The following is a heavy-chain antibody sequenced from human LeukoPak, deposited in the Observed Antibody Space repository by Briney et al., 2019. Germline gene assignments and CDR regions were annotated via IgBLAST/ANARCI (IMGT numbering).Heavy chain of an antibody. J-gene: IGHJ3*02. D-gene: IGHD4-17*01. CDR1: GGSFSGYY. Sequence: SETLSLTCAVYGGSFSGYYWSWIRQPPGKGLEWTGEINHSGSTNYNPSLKSRVTISVDASKNQFSLKLSSVTAADTAVYYCARYTVTTGGRGAFDIWGQGTMVTVSS. V-gene: IGHV4-34*01. CDR2: INHSGST. CDR3: ARYTVTTGGRGAFDI.